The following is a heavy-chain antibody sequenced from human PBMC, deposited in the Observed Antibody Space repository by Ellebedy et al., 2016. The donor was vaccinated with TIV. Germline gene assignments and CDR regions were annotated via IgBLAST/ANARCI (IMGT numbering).Heavy chain of an antibody. V-gene: IGHV1-2*02. CDR1: GYTFTGYY. CDR3: ARALDIEGHDY. D-gene: IGHD5-12*01. Sequence: AASVKVSCKASGYTFTGYYMHWVRQAPGQGLEWMGWINPNSGGTNYAQKFQGRVTMTRDTSTSTVYMELSSLRSEDTAVYYCARALDIEGHDYWGQGTLVTVSS. CDR2: INPNSGGT. J-gene: IGHJ4*02.